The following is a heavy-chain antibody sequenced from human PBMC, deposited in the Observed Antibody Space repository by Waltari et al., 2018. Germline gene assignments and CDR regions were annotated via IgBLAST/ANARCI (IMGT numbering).Heavy chain of an antibody. D-gene: IGHD1-26*01. CDR1: GGPFSSYA. J-gene: IGHJ3*02. Sequence: QVQLVQSGAAVKKPGSSVKVSCKASGGPFSSYAISWVRQSPGKGRGWIGGYNPIFGKAKYAKKVQGRVTSTADESTSTAYMELSSLRAEDTAVYYCARPHSGSYPLHAFDIWGQGTMVTVSS. V-gene: IGHV1-69*01. CDR2: YNPIFGKA. CDR3: ARPHSGSYPLHAFDI.